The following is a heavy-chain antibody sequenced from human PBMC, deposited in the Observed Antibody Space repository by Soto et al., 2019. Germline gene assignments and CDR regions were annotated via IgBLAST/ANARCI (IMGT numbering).Heavy chain of an antibody. CDR3: SRGAGSPTYYYGMDV. V-gene: IGHV4-39*01. CDR1: GGSISSSSYY. D-gene: IGHD2-15*01. CDR2: IFYSGTT. Sequence: SETLSLTCTVSGGSISSSSYYWGWIRQPPGMGLEWIGSIFYSGTTYYDPSLKSRVTIFVATSKNQFFLQLTSVTAADTAVYYCSRGAGSPTYYYGMDVWGQGTTVTVSS. J-gene: IGHJ6*02.